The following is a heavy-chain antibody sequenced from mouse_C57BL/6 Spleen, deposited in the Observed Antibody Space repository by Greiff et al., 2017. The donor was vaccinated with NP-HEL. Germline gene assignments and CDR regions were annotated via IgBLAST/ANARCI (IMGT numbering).Heavy chain of an antibody. Sequence: DVQLVESGGDLVKPGGSLKLSCAASGFTFSSYGMSWVRQTPDKRLEWFATISSGGSYTYYPDSVKGRFTISTDNAKNTLYLQMSSLKSEDTAMYDCARHGFITTVVATEYYAMDYWGQGTSVTVAS. CDR2: ISSGGSYT. J-gene: IGHJ4*01. V-gene: IGHV5-6*01. CDR1: GFTFSSYG. CDR3: ARHGFITTVVATEYYAMDY. D-gene: IGHD1-1*01.